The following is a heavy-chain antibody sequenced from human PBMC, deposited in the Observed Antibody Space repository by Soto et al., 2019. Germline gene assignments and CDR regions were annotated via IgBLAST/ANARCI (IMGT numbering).Heavy chain of an antibody. CDR3: ARVRKSRLFHTGGSYFDY. D-gene: IGHD3-22*01. CDR1: GGSISSTSYY. J-gene: IGHJ4*02. Sequence: SETLSLTCSVSGGSISSTSYYWGWIRQPPGKGLEWIGYIYYSGSTYYNPSLKSRVTISVDTSKNQFSLKLSSVTAADTAVYNCARVRKSRLFHTGGSYFDYWGQGTLVTVSS. CDR2: IYYSGST. V-gene: IGHV4-30-4*08.